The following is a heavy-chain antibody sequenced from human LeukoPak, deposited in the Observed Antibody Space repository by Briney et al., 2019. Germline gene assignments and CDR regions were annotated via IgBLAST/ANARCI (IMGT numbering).Heavy chain of an antibody. D-gene: IGHD5-18*01. V-gene: IGHV4-59*01. CDR3: AGDTANFDY. CDR2: IYYSGST. Sequence: SETLSLTCTVSGGSISSYYWSWIRQPPGKGLEWIGYIYYSGSTNYNPSLKSRVTISVDTPKNQFSLKLSSVTAADTAVYYCAGDTANFDYWGQGTLVTVSS. CDR1: GGSISSYY. J-gene: IGHJ4*02.